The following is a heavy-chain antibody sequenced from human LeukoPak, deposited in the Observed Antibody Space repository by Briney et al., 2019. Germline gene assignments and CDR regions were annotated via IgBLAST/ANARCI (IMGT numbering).Heavy chain of an antibody. V-gene: IGHV4-59*01. J-gene: IGHJ4*02. CDR3: ARGFAYGDTGSFDF. CDR1: GGSISSYY. CDR2: IYYSGST. D-gene: IGHD4-17*01. Sequence: SETLSLTCTVSGGSISSYYWSWIRQPPGKGLEWIGYIYYSGSTTYNPSLKSRVTISVDTSKNQFSLKLSSVTAADTAVYYCARGFAYGDTGSFDFWGQGTLVTVSS.